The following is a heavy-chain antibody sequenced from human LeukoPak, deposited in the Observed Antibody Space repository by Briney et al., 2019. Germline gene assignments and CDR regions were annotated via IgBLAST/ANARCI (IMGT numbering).Heavy chain of an antibody. D-gene: IGHD3-22*01. V-gene: IGHV4-34*01. J-gene: IGHJ4*02. CDR3: ARRVSKGLNYYDSRGYYRYYFDY. CDR1: GGSVSGYY. Sequence: SETLSLTCAVYGGSVSGYYWSWIRQPPGKGLEWSGEINHSGSTNYNPSLKSRVTISVGTSKNQFSLKLSSVTDADTAVYYCARRVSKGLNYYDSRGYYRYYFDYWGQGTLVTVSS. CDR2: INHSGST.